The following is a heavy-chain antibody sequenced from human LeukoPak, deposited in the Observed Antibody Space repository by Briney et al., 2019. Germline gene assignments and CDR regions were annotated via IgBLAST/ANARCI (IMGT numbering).Heavy chain of an antibody. V-gene: IGHV3-7*03. Sequence: GGSLRLSCAASGFAFYTYWMSWVRQAPGKGLEWVANIGQDGTEKHHVDSVRGRFTISRDNAKNSVFLQMNSLRAEDTAVYYCARDRDGKDYWGQGTLVTVSS. CDR1: GFAFYTYW. CDR3: ARDRDGKDY. J-gene: IGHJ4*02. D-gene: IGHD1-1*01. CDR2: IGQDGTEK.